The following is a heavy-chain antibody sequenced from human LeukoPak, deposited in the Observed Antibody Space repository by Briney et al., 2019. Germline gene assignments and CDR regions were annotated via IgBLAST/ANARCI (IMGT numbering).Heavy chain of an antibody. CDR3: VRMDYVSHGVNWYFAL. D-gene: IGHD3-22*01. Sequence: SETLSLTCSVSGGSINNYYWSWIRQPPGQGLEWIGFIHYSGSTNYYPSLKSRVTISVDTSKNQLSLKLSSVTAADTAVYYCVRMDYVSHGVNWYFALWGRGTLVTVSS. J-gene: IGHJ2*01. CDR2: IHYSGST. V-gene: IGHV4-59*01. CDR1: GGSINNYY.